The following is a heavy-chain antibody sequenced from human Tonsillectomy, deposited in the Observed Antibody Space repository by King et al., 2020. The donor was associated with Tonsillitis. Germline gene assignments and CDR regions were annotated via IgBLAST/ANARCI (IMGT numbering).Heavy chain of an antibody. V-gene: IGHV3-15*01. Sequence: VQLVESGGGLVKPGESLRLSCTVSGLTFSHAWMSWVRQAPGKGLEWVGRIKNKGSGGTTDYGAPVKGRFIISRDDSNNKVYLQMNGLKTEDTAVDYCAHRVSTVGDYFGSWGQGTLVTVSS. CDR1: GLTFSHAW. CDR2: IKNKGSGGTT. CDR3: AHRVSTVGDYFGS. D-gene: IGHD5/OR15-5a*01. J-gene: IGHJ4*02.